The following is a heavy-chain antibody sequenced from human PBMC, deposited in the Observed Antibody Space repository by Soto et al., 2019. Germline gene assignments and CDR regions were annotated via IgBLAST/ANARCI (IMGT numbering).Heavy chain of an antibody. D-gene: IGHD4-17*01. Sequence: QVTLKESGPVLVKPTETLTLTCTVSGFSLSNARMGVSWIRQPPGKALEWLAHIFSNDEKSYSTSLKSRLTTAKDTSNSQVVLTMTNMDPVDTATYYCARIPPGDYGDYAAPDYWGQGTLVTVSS. CDR2: IFSNDEK. J-gene: IGHJ4*02. CDR3: ARIPPGDYGDYAAPDY. V-gene: IGHV2-26*01. CDR1: GFSLSNARMG.